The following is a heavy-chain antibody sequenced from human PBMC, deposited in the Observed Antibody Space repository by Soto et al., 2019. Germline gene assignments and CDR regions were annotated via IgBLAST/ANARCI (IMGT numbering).Heavy chain of an antibody. D-gene: IGHD6-6*01. Sequence: EVQLVESGGGLVKPGGSLRLSCAASGFTFSSYSMNWVRQAPGKGLEWVSSISSSSSYKYYAAAVKGQFTISRDNAKTSLYLDRNSVTAEDTAVYYCARDRKSSSLPDHDAVAIWGQGTRVTVAS. CDR2: ISSSSSYK. CDR3: ARDRKSSSLPDHDAVAI. V-gene: IGHV3-21*01. CDR1: GFTFSSYS. J-gene: IGHJ3*02.